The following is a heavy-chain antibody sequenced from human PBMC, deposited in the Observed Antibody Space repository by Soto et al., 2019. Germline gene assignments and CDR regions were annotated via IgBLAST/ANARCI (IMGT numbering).Heavy chain of an antibody. Sequence: GASVKVSCKASGYTFTSYGISWVRQAPGQGLEWMGWISAYNGNTNYAQKLQGRVTMTTDTSTSTAYMELRSLRSDDTAVYYCARYYDCIWGSYRHFDYWGQGTLVTVSS. CDR3: ARYYDCIWGSYRHFDY. CDR1: GYTFTSYG. D-gene: IGHD3-16*02. CDR2: ISAYNGNT. V-gene: IGHV1-18*01. J-gene: IGHJ4*02.